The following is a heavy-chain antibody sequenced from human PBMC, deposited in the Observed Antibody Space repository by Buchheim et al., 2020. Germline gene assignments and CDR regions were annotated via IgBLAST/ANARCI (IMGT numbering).Heavy chain of an antibody. CDR1: GYTFTSYY. CDR2: NNPSGGST. D-gene: IGHD6-19*01. J-gene: IGHJ4*02. V-gene: IGHV1-46*01. CDR3: ARDRGSGWNYFDY. Sequence: QVQLVQSGAEVKKPGASVKVSCKASGYTFTSYYMHWVRQAPGQGFEWMGLNNPSGGSTTYAQKFQGRVTMTRDTSTSTVYMELSSLGSDDTAVYYCARDRGSGWNYFDYWGQGTL.